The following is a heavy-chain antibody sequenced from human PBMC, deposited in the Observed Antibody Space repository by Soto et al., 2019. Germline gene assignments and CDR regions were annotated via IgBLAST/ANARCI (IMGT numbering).Heavy chain of an antibody. CDR2: IYWDDDK. Sequence: QITLKESGPTLVKPTQTLTLTCTFSGFSLSTSGVGVGWIRQPPGKALEWLALIYWDDDKRYSPSLKRRLTLTKDTTKTRVALTMTNMDPLDTATCYSAHSLLGYCSGGSCYSNWFAPWGQGTLVTVSS. J-gene: IGHJ5*02. D-gene: IGHD2-15*01. V-gene: IGHV2-5*02. CDR3: AHSLLGYCSGGSCYSNWFAP. CDR1: GFSLSTSGVG.